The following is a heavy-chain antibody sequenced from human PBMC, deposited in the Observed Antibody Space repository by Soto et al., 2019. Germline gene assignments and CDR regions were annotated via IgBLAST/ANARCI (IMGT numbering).Heavy chain of an antibody. CDR1: GGTFSSYA. V-gene: IGHV1-69*01. J-gene: IGHJ5*02. CDR2: IIPIFGTA. D-gene: IGHD1-26*01. CDR3: AREVGATLNWFDP. Sequence: QVQLVQSGAEVKKPGASGKVSCKASGGTFSSYAISWVRQAPGQGLEWMGGIIPIFGTANYAQKFQGRVTITADESTRTAYMELSSLRSEDTAVYYCAREVGATLNWFDPWGQGTLVTVSS.